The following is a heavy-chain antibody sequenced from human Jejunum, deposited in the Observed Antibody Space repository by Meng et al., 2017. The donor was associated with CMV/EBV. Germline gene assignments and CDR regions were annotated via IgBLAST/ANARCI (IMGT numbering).Heavy chain of an antibody. D-gene: IGHD6-13*01. Sequence: GFTFSSYWMSCVRQAPGKGLQWVANIKEDGSERYYVDSVKGRFTISRDNAKNSLYLQMNSLRAEDTAVYYCAKRGSIWYNAYSFDYWGQGTLVTVSS. CDR3: AKRGSIWYNAYSFDY. CDR1: GFTFSSYW. J-gene: IGHJ4*02. V-gene: IGHV3-7*01. CDR2: IKEDGSER.